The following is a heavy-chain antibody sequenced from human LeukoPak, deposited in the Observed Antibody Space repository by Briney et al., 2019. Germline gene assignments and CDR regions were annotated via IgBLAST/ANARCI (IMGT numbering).Heavy chain of an antibody. CDR2: INHSGST. D-gene: IGHD6-19*01. V-gene: IGHV4-34*01. Sequence: NPSETLSLTCAVYGESFSGYYWSWIRQPPGKGLEWIGEINHSGSTNYNPSLKSRVTISVDTSKNQFSLKLSSVTAADTAVYYCARTVGYSSGWYRVLGYYFDYWGQGTLVTVSS. CDR3: ARTVGYSSGWYRVLGYYFDY. CDR1: GESFSGYY. J-gene: IGHJ4*02.